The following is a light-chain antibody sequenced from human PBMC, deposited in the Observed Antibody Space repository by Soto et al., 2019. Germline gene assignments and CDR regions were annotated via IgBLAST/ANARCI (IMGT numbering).Light chain of an antibody. J-gene: IGKJ1*01. V-gene: IGKV1-17*01. CDR2: GSS. CDR1: QAIRND. Sequence: IKMNQSPSSLSAYVEDRVTITCRASQAIRNDLAWYQQKPGRAPKRLIYGSSTLQSGVPSRFSGSGSGTEFTLTISSLQPEDFATYYCLQHNGFPRTFGQRSMV. CDR3: LQHNGFPRT.